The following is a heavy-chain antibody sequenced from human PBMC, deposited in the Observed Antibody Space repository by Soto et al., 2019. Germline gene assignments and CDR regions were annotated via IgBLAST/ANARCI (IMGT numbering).Heavy chain of an antibody. CDR2: SYYSGTT. CDR3: ARETGENWTCEAH. D-gene: IGHD7-27*01. V-gene: IGHV4-39*02. J-gene: IGHJ1*01. Sequence: PSETLSLTCTVSGASISVHSYYWTWIRQPPGKGLEWIGSSYYSGTTYFNPSLKSRATISVDTSKNQFSLRLTSVTAADTALYYCARETGENWTCEAHWGPGTLVTVSS. CDR1: GASISVHSYY.